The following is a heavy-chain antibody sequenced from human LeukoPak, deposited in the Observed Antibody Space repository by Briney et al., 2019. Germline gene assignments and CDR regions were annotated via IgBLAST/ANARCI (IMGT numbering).Heavy chain of an antibody. V-gene: IGHV3-48*01. Sequence: GGSLRLSCAASGFTFSSHSMNWVRQAPGKGLEWVSYISSSSSTIYYADSVKGRFTISRDNAKNSLYLQMNSLRAEDTAVYYCARRVLRHAFDIWGQGTMVTVSS. J-gene: IGHJ3*02. CDR1: GFTFSSHS. CDR3: ARRVLRHAFDI. D-gene: IGHD3-3*01. CDR2: ISSSSSTI.